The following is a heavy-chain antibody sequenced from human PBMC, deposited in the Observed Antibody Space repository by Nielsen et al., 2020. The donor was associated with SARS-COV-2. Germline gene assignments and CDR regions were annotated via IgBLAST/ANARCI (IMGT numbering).Heavy chain of an antibody. CDR2: INHSGTT. D-gene: IGHD4-17*01. J-gene: IGHJ6*03. Sequence: SETLSLTCAVYGGSFSAYYWSWIRQPPGKGLEWIGEINHSGTTNYNPTLKSRVTISADTSKNQFSRKLSSVTAADTAVYYCAGRPTVYYYYYMDVWGKGTTVTVSS. V-gene: IGHV4-34*01. CDR1: GGSFSAYY. CDR3: AGRPTVYYYYYMDV.